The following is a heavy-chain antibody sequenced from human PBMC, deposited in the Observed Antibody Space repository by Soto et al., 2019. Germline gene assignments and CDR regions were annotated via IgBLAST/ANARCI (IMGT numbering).Heavy chain of an antibody. CDR3: ARDDPIFGAIPRMDI. J-gene: IGHJ6*02. V-gene: IGHV3-21*02. Sequence: EVQLVESGGGLVKPGGSLRLSCSASGFPFSSYTMYWVRQAPGKVLEWVSSITTSSSRNIFYADSLKGRFTISRDNANNILYLQINNLRVEDTAVYYCARDDPIFGAIPRMDIWGQGTTVTVSS. CDR1: GFPFSSYT. CDR2: ITTSSSRNI. D-gene: IGHD3-3*01.